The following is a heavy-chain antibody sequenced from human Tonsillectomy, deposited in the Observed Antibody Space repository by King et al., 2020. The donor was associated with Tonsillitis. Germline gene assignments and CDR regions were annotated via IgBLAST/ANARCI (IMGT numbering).Heavy chain of an antibody. J-gene: IGHJ1*01. V-gene: IGHV4-38-2*02. CDR1: GYSISSGYY. D-gene: IGHD3-10*01. CDR3: ASCYGSGNYYHIEH. Sequence: QLQESGPGLVKPSETLSLTCTVSGYSISSGYYWGWIRQPPGRGLEWIGSMYHSGSAHYNPSLKSRVTISVDTSKNQFSLRLSFVTAADTAVYYCASCYGSGNYYHIEHWGQGVLVTVSS. CDR2: MYHSGSA.